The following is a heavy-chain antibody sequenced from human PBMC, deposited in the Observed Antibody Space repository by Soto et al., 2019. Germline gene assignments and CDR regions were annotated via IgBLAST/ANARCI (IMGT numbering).Heavy chain of an antibody. D-gene: IGHD2-15*01. CDR2: VYWDGDD. CDR3: AHRGGCSAASCFSNYFDA. Sequence: QITLKESGPALVRPTQTLTLTCTFSGFSLTTSGVGVAWIRQAPGKALECLALVYWDGDDRFNPSLKNRLTLTKDTSKNRVVLTMTNVDPVDTATYYCAHRGGCSAASCFSNYFDAWGQGALVTVSS. V-gene: IGHV2-5*02. J-gene: IGHJ4*02. CDR1: GFSLTTSGVG.